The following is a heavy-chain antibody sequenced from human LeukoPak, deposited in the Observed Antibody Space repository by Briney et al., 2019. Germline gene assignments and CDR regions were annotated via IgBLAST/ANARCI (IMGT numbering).Heavy chain of an antibody. CDR3: AGARGYSYGDDAFDI. V-gene: IGHV3-13*01. CDR1: GFTFSSYD. CDR2: IGTAGDT. J-gene: IGHJ3*02. D-gene: IGHD5-18*01. Sequence: QPGGSLRLSCAASGFTFSSYDMHWVRQATGKGLEWVSAIGTAGDTYYPGSVKGRFTISRENAKNSLYLQMNSLRAGDTAVYYCAGARGYSYGDDAFDIWGQGTMVTVSS.